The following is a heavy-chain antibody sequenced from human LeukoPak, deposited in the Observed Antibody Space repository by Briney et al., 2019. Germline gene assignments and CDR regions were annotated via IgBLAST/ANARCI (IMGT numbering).Heavy chain of an antibody. J-gene: IGHJ4*02. CDR1: GFTFSSYW. CDR2: ISSDGSSI. Sequence: PGGSLRLSCAASGFTFSSYWMHWVRQAPGKGLVWVSRISSDGSSITYADSVKGRFTISRDTAKNTMYLQMTSLRVEDTAVYYCAREGRVSGYDFDCWGEGTLVTVSS. V-gene: IGHV3-74*03. D-gene: IGHD5-12*01. CDR3: AREGRVSGYDFDC.